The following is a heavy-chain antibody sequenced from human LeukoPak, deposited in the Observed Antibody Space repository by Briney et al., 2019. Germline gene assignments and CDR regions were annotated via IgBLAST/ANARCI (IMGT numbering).Heavy chain of an antibody. D-gene: IGHD3-10*01. CDR2: IRYDGSNK. Sequence: GGSLRLSCAASGFTFSSYVMHWVRQAPGKGLEWVAFIRYDGSNKYYADSVKGRFTISRDNSKNTLYLQKNSLRAEDTAVYYCAKDAGGSGSVPYNDYGGQGTLVTVSS. CDR3: AKDAGGSGSVPYNDY. V-gene: IGHV3-30*02. CDR1: GFTFSSYV. J-gene: IGHJ4*02.